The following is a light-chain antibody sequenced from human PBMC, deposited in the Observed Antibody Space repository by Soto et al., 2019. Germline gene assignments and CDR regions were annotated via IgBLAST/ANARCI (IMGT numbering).Light chain of an antibody. CDR1: QSISSW. CDR3: QQYNSYSRT. CDR2: DAS. Sequence: DIQLTQSPATLSASVGDRATLPCRASQSISSWLAWYQQKPGKAPKLLIYDASSLESGVPARFSGSGSGTEFTLTISSLQPDDFATYYCQQYNSYSRTFGQGTKVDIK. V-gene: IGKV1-5*01. J-gene: IGKJ1*01.